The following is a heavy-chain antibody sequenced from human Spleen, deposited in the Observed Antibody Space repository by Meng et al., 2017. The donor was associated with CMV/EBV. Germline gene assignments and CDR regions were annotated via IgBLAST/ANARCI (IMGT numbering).Heavy chain of an antibody. Sequence: GGSLRLSCAASGFNFNDYYMSWLRQAPGKGLELLSYSDATGATVYYADSVKGRFTISRDNAKNSVFLHMNSLRVDDTAVYYFARVRWELLPFDPWGKGTLVTVSS. J-gene: IGHJ5*02. D-gene: IGHD4-23*01. CDR3: ARVRWELLPFDP. CDR1: GFNFNDYY. V-gene: IGHV3-11*01. CDR2: SDATGATV.